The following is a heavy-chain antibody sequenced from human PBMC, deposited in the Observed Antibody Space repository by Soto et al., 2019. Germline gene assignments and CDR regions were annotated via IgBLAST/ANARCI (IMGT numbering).Heavy chain of an antibody. CDR1: GFTFSSYA. CDR3: ARDSENTAMVTGGYFDY. Sequence: QVQLVESGGGVVQPGRSLRLSCAASGFTFSSYAMHWVRQAPGKGLEWVAVTSYDGSNKYYADSVKGRFTISRDNSKNTLYLQMNSLRAEDTAVYYCARDSENTAMVTGGYFDYWGQGTLVTVSS. D-gene: IGHD5-18*01. CDR2: TSYDGSNK. J-gene: IGHJ4*02. V-gene: IGHV3-30-3*01.